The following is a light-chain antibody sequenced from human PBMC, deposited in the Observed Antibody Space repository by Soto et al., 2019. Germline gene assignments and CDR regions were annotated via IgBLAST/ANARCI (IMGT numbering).Light chain of an antibody. Sequence: QSALTQPASVSGSRGQSITISCTGTSSNIGSYNFVSWYRQYPGKAPELIIYEVSQRPSTFFNRFSGSKSGNTASLTVSGLQSDDEADYYRCSYAGNNTLVFGGGTKLTVL. CDR1: SSNIGSYNF. CDR2: EVS. J-gene: IGLJ3*02. CDR3: CSYAGNNTLV. V-gene: IGLV2-23*02.